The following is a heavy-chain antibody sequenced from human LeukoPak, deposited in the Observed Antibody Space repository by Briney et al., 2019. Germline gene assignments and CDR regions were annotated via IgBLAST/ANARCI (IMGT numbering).Heavy chain of an antibody. CDR1: GFTFDDYA. Sequence: PGGSLRLSCAASGFTFDDYAMDWVRQAPGKGLEWVSGISWNSGSIGYADSVKGRFTISRDNAKNSLHLQMNSLRAEDMALYYCAKDKGGYFYYFDYWGQGTLVTVSS. CDR3: AKDKGGYFYYFDY. J-gene: IGHJ4*02. CDR2: ISWNSGSI. V-gene: IGHV3-9*03. D-gene: IGHD3-22*01.